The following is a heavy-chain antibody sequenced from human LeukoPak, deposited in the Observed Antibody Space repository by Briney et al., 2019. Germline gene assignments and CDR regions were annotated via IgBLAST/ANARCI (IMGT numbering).Heavy chain of an antibody. CDR1: GFTFTNYA. V-gene: IGHV3-23*01. J-gene: IGHJ3*02. CDR3: AKDHYVSGRYDAFDI. D-gene: IGHD3-10*01. Sequence: GALRLSCAASGFTFTNYAMTWIRQAPGKGLEWVSAVSGSGGSTYYADSVKGRFTISRDNSKNTLYLQMNSLRAEDTAVYYCAKDHYVSGRYDAFDIWGQGTMVTVSS. CDR2: VSGSGGST.